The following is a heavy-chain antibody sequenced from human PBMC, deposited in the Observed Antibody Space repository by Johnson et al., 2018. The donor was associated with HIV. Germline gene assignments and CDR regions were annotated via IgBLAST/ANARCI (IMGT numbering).Heavy chain of an antibody. CDR3: AKVWTTVVTYDAFDI. Sequence: QVQLVESGGGVVQPGRSLRLSCAASGFTFNNYGMHWVRQAPGKGLEWVAVISFDGSNKYYADSVKGRFTISRDNSESTLYLQMNNVGAEDTAVYYCAKVWTTVVTYDAFDIWGQGIMVTGFS. CDR1: GFTFNNYG. D-gene: IGHD4-23*01. CDR2: ISFDGSNK. J-gene: IGHJ3*02. V-gene: IGHV3-30*18.